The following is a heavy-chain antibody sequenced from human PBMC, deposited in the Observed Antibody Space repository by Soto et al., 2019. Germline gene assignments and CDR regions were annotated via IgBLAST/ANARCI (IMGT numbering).Heavy chain of an antibody. D-gene: IGHD4-4*01. J-gene: IGHJ6*02. Sequence: ASVKVSCKASGYTFNRYYIHWVRQAPGQGLEWMGWINPNSGGTNYPQKFQGRVTMTRDTSISTAYMELSSLRSDDAAIYYCAKDWRYSNYGGYAVDVWGRGTTVTVSS. V-gene: IGHV1-2*02. CDR1: GYTFNRYY. CDR2: INPNSGGT. CDR3: AKDWRYSNYGGYAVDV.